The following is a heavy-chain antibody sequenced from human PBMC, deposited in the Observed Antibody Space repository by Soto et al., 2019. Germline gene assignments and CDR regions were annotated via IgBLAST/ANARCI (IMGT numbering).Heavy chain of an antibody. CDR2: IKQDGSEK. J-gene: IGHJ6*02. V-gene: IGHV3-7*03. CDR1: EFMFGDYW. CDR3: ARGEGAGLFGMDV. D-gene: IGHD1-26*01. Sequence: EVQLVESGGGLVQPGGSLRISCEASEFMFGDYWMTWVRQAPGKGLEWVANIKQDGSEKYYVDSLEGRFTISRDNAKKSLYLHMSDLTADDTAVYYCARGEGAGLFGMDVWGQGTTVSVSS.